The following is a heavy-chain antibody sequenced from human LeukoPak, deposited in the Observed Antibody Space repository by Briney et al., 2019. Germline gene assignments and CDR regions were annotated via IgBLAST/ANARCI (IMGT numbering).Heavy chain of an antibody. CDR2: IYYSGST. Sequence: PSETLSLTCTVSGGSISSGGYYWSWIRQHPGKGLEWIGYIYYSGSTYYNPSLKSRVTISVDTSKNQFSLKLSSVTAVDTAVYYCARGVVYALFDYWGQGTLVTVSS. J-gene: IGHJ4*02. V-gene: IGHV4-31*03. CDR1: GGSISSGGYY. CDR3: ARGVVYALFDY. D-gene: IGHD2-8*02.